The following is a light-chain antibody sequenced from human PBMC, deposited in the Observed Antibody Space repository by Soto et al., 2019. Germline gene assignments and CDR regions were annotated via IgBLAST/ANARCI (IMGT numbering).Light chain of an antibody. Sequence: DIQMTQSPSSLSASVGDRVTITCRASQSISSYLNWYQQKPGEAPRLLMYGASSLQSGVPSRFSGSGSGKDFTITISSLHPEDFATYYCQQSYSTLRTFGQGTKVEIK. V-gene: IGKV1-39*01. CDR2: GAS. CDR3: QQSYSTLRT. J-gene: IGKJ1*01. CDR1: QSISSY.